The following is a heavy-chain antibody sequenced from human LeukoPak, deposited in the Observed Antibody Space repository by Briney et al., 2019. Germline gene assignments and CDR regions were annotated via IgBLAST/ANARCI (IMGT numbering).Heavy chain of an antibody. V-gene: IGHV3-23*01. D-gene: IGHD1-26*01. Sequence: TGGSLRLSCAASGFTFSSYAMSWVRQAPGNGLQWVSTISSSGDTTYYTGSVKGRFTISRDNSENTLYLRMNRLRGEDTSIYYCAKVRHGIYSAADYWGQGTLVTVSS. J-gene: IGHJ4*02. CDR1: GFTFSSYA. CDR2: ISSSGDTT. CDR3: AKVRHGIYSAADY.